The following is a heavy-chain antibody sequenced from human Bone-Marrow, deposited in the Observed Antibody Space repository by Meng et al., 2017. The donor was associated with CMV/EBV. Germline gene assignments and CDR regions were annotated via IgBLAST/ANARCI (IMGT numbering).Heavy chain of an antibody. V-gene: IGHV3-7*01. CDR2: VFPDGRQT. D-gene: IGHD6-19*01. J-gene: IGHJ4*02. CDR3: VRPAGGWFDFDY. CDR1: GFTFSSYA. Sequence: GGSLRLSCAASGFTFSSYAMSWVRQAPGEGLEWVAIVFPDGRQTYYSDSVKGRFTISRDNAKNSIYLQMNSLRVEDTAVYYCVRPAGGWFDFDYWGQGTLVTVSS.